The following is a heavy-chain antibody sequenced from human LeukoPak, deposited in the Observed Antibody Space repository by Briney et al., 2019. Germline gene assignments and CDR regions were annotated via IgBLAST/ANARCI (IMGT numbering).Heavy chain of an antibody. V-gene: IGHV3-7*01. CDR1: GFTFSSYW. CDR2: IKQDGSEK. J-gene: IGHJ4*02. Sequence: PGGSLRLSCAASGFTFSSYWMSWVRQAPGKGLEWVANIKQDGSEKYYVDSVKGRFTISRDNAKNSLYLQMNSLRAEDTAVYYCATPAELVVVNAFDYWGQGTLVTVSS. D-gene: IGHD3-22*01. CDR3: ATPAELVVVNAFDY.